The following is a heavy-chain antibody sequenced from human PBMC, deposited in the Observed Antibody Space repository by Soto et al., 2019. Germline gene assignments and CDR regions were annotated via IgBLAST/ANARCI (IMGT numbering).Heavy chain of an antibody. Sequence: PGGSLRLSCAASGFTFSSYAISWVRQAPGKGLEWVSVISDSGGATYHADSVKGRFTISRDNSKNTLYLQMNSLRAEDTAVYYCAKRIVGATTDWFDPWGQGTLVTVSS. V-gene: IGHV3-23*01. CDR3: AKRIVGATTDWFDP. D-gene: IGHD1-26*01. J-gene: IGHJ5*02. CDR1: GFTFSSYA. CDR2: ISDSGGAT.